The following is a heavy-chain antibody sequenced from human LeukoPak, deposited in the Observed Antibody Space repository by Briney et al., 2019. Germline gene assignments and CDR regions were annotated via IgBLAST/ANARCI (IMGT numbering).Heavy chain of an antibody. J-gene: IGHJ5*02. V-gene: IGHV3-7*05. CDR3: ARASDPWLQLT. CDR2: IKQDGSEK. D-gene: IGHD5-24*01. Sequence: GGSLRLSCAASGFTFSNYWMIWVRQAPGKGLEGVGNIKQDGSEKRYAESVRGRFSISRANAQTSLYLQMNSLRAEDTAVYYCARASDPWLQLTWGQGTLVTVSS. CDR1: GFTFSNYW.